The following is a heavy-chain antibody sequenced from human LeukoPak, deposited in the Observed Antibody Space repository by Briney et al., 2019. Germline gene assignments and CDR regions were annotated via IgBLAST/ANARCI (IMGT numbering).Heavy chain of an antibody. Sequence: PGGSLRLSCAASGFTVSSNYMSWVRQAPGKGLEWVSVIYSGGSTYYADSVKGRFTISRDNSKNTLYLQMNSLRAEDTAVYCCARSPPKYCSGGSCYFDYWGQGTLVTVSS. CDR1: GFTVSSNY. CDR2: IYSGGST. D-gene: IGHD2-15*01. CDR3: ARSPPKYCSGGSCYFDY. V-gene: IGHV3-53*01. J-gene: IGHJ4*02.